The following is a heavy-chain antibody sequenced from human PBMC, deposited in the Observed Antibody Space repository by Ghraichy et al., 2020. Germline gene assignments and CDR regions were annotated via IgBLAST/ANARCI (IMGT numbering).Heavy chain of an antibody. V-gene: IGHV3-21*01. J-gene: IGHJ3*01. CDR1: GFTFNTYS. D-gene: IGHD2-15*01. CDR2: ITSRSSYI. CDR3: ARESTLPGIDAFDL. Sequence: GGSLRLSCAGSGFTFNTYSMNWVRQAPGKGLEWVSTITSRSSYIYYADSVKGRFTISRDNAENSLYLQMNSLTAEDTAVYYCARESTLPGIDAFDLWGPGTMVTVSS.